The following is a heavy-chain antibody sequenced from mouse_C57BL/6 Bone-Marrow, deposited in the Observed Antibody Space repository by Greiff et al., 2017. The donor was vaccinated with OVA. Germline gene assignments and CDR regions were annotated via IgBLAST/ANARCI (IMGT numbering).Heavy chain of an antibody. CDR3: ARSRLPYFDY. CDR2: IDPSDSYT. Sequence: VQLQQPGAELVMPGASVKLSCKASGYTFTSYWMHWVKQRPGQGLEWIGEIDPSDSYTNYNQKFKGKSTLTVDKSSSTAYVQLSSLTSEASAVYYYARSRLPYFDYWGQGTTLTVSS. D-gene: IGHD2-4*01. V-gene: IGHV1-69*01. CDR1: GYTFTSYW. J-gene: IGHJ2*01.